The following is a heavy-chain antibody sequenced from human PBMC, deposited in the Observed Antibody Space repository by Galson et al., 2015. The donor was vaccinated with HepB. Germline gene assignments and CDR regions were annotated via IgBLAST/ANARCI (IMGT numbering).Heavy chain of an antibody. CDR3: VSLGGRSTIDV. Sequence: SLRLSCAVSEFSFRSYWMYWVRQAPGKGLVWVSGINTDGTITTYADSVKGRFTISRDNAEHTLYLQLNSLRAEDTAVFYCVSLGGRSTIDVWGQGTTVTVSS. D-gene: IGHD1-26*01. CDR1: EFSFRSYW. CDR2: INTDGTIT. J-gene: IGHJ6*02. V-gene: IGHV3-74*01.